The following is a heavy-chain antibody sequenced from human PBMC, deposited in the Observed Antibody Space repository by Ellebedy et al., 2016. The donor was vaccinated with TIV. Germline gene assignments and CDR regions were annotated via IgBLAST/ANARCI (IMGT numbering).Heavy chain of an antibody. CDR3: AKDLRYSSGWGGAFDI. CDR2: ISHDGSLK. V-gene: IGHV3-30*18. D-gene: IGHD6-19*01. Sequence: GESLKISCAASGFTFSNFDMDWVRQAPGKGLEWVAVISHDGSLKFYADSVKGRVSISRDNSKNTLYLQMNSLRGEDTAIYFCAKDLRYSSGWGGAFDIWGQGTLVTVAS. J-gene: IGHJ3*02. CDR1: GFTFSNFD.